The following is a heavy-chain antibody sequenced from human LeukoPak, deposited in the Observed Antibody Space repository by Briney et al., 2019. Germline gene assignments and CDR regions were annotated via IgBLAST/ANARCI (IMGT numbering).Heavy chain of an antibody. Sequence: SETLSLTCTVSGGSISSSSYYWGWIRQPPGKGLEWIGSIYYSGSTYYNPSLKSRVTISVDTSKNQFSLKLSSVTAADTAVCYCARWGEENCSSTSCYAFDIWGQGTMVTVSS. CDR3: ARWGEENCSSTSCYAFDI. CDR2: IYYSGST. J-gene: IGHJ3*02. CDR1: GGSISSSSYY. D-gene: IGHD2-2*01. V-gene: IGHV4-39*07.